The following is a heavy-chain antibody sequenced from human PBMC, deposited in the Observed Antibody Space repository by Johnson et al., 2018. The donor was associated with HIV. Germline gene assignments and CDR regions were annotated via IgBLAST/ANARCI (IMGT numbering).Heavy chain of an antibody. CDR3: AKGLGRAAAGTRNAFDI. J-gene: IGHJ3*02. Sequence: QMLLVESGGGVVQPGRSLRLSCAASGFIFSGYGMHWVRQAPGKGLEWVAFIRYDGSNKYYADSVKGRFTISRDNAKNTLYLQMNSLRAGDTALYYCAKGLGRAAAGTRNAFDIWGQGTMVTVSS. CDR1: GFIFSGYG. CDR2: IRYDGSNK. D-gene: IGHD6-13*01. V-gene: IGHV3-30*02.